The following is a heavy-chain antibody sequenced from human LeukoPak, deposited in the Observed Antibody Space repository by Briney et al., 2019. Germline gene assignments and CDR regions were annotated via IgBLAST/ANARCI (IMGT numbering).Heavy chain of an antibody. Sequence: GGSLRLSCAASGFTFRDYYMSWIRQAPGKGLEWVSYISSSGSTIYYADSVKGRFTISRDNAKNSLYLQMNSLRAEDTAVYYCARDSMAYDTPQGVDYWGQGTLVTVSS. J-gene: IGHJ4*02. CDR1: GFTFRDYY. CDR3: ARDSMAYDTPQGVDY. D-gene: IGHD3-22*01. V-gene: IGHV3-11*01. CDR2: ISSSGSTI.